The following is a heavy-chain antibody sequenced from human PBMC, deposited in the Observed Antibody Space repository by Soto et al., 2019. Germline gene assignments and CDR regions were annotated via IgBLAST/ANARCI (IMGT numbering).Heavy chain of an antibody. V-gene: IGHV1-58*01. Sequence: ASVKVSCKASGFTFTSSAVQWVRQARGQRLEWIGWIVVGSGNTNYAQKFQERVTITRDMSTSTAYMELSSLRSEDTAVYYFAAEEVLRYFDWPSYAFDIWGQGTMVTVSS. CDR1: GFTFTSSA. CDR2: IVVGSGNT. CDR3: AAEEVLRYFDWPSYAFDI. D-gene: IGHD3-9*01. J-gene: IGHJ3*02.